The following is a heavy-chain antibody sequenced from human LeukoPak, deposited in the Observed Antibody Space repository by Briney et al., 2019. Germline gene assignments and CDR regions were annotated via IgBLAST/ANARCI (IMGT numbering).Heavy chain of an antibody. D-gene: IGHD3-3*01. CDR3: AKDLRFGPYYYYYMDV. J-gene: IGHJ6*03. V-gene: IGHV3-23*01. CDR2: ISGRGGGT. CDR1: GFTFSSYD. Sequence: GGSLRLSCAVSGFTFSSYDMSWVRQAPGKGLEWVSAISGRGGGTYYADSVKGRFTISRDSSKNTLYLQMNSLRAEDTAVYYCAKDLRFGPYYYYYMDVWGKGTTVTVSS.